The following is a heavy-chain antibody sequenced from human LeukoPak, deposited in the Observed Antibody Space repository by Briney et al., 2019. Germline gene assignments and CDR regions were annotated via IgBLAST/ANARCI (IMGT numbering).Heavy chain of an antibody. J-gene: IGHJ3*02. V-gene: IGHV1-2*02. CDR3: ARDPGKLLSNAFDI. Sequence: ASVKVSCKASGYTFTGYYMHWVRQAPGQGLEWMGSINPNSGGTNYAQKFQGRVTMTRDTSISTAYMELSRLRSDDTAVYYCARDPGKLLSNAFDIWGQGTMVTVSS. CDR1: GYTFTGYY. CDR2: INPNSGGT. D-gene: IGHD3-10*01.